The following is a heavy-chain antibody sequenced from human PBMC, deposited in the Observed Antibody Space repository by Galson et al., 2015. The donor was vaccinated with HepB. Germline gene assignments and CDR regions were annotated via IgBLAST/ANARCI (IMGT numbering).Heavy chain of an antibody. CDR1: GFTFSSYG. Sequence: SLRLSCAASGFTFSSYGMSWVRQAPGKGLEWVSTISGSGGNTYYADSVKGRFTISRDNSKNTLYLQMNSLRDEDTAVYYCARGIVVVVAATPGSSWFDPWGQGTLVTVSS. CDR2: ISGSGGNT. D-gene: IGHD2-15*01. CDR3: ARGIVVVVAATPGSSWFDP. J-gene: IGHJ5*02. V-gene: IGHV3-23*01.